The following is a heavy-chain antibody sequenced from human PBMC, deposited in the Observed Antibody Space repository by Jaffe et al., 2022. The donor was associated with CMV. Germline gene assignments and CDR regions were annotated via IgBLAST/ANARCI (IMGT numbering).Heavy chain of an antibody. CDR2: IYYSGST. CDR3: ARREGFMYSSSSRGWFDP. V-gene: IGHV4-39*01. D-gene: IGHD6-6*01. J-gene: IGHJ5*02. CDR1: GGSISSSSYY. Sequence: QLQLQESGPGLVKPSETLSLTCTVSGGSISSSSYYWGWIRQPPGKGLEWIGSIYYSGSTYYNPSLKSRVTISVDTSKNQFSLKLSSVTAADTAVYYCARREGFMYSSSSRGWFDPWGQGTLVTVSS.